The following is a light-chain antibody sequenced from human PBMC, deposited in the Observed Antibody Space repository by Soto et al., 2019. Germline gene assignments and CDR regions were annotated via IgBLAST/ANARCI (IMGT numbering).Light chain of an antibody. J-gene: IGKJ1*01. CDR1: QSVNSN. CDR2: GAS. CDR3: XQXXNWPPGT. Sequence: EIILTQSPATLSVSPGEXXTXSCXASQSVNSNLAWYQQKPGQAPRLLIYGASTRATGIPARFSGSGSGTEFTLTISSLQSEDXVIYYCXQXXNWPPGTFGQGTKVEIK. V-gene: IGKV3-15*01.